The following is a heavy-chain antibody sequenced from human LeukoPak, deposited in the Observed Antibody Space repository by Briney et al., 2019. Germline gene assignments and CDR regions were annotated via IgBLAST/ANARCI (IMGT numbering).Heavy chain of an antibody. V-gene: IGHV1-69*04. CDR3: ARWGPYSSSWYFDY. CDR2: IIPILGIA. Sequence: SVKVSCKASGGTFSSYAISWVRQAPGQGLEWMGRIIPILGIANYAQKFQGRVTITADKSTSTAYMELSSLRSEDTAAYYCARWGPYSSSWYFDYWGQGTLVTVSS. CDR1: GGTFSSYA. J-gene: IGHJ4*02. D-gene: IGHD6-13*01.